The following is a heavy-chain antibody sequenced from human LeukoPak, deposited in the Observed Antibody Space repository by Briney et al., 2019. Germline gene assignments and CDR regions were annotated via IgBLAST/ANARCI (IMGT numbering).Heavy chain of an antibody. CDR3: AREAPDPTYYFDY. CDR2: ISSSSSYI. V-gene: IGHV3-21*01. Sequence: GGSLRLSYAASGFTFSSYSMNWVRQAPGKGLEWVSSISSSSSYIYYADSVKGRFTISRDNAKNSLYLQMNSLRAEDTAVYYCAREAPDPTYYFDYWGQGTLVTVSS. CDR1: GFTFSSYS. J-gene: IGHJ4*02.